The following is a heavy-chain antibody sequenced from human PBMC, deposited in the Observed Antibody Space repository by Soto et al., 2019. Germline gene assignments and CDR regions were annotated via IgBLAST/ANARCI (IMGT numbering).Heavy chain of an antibody. J-gene: IGHJ5*02. CDR3: AKDAYSGSYYWFDP. Sequence: GGSLRLSCAASGFTFSNYAMSWVRQAPGKGLEWVSAISGSGVNSFYADSVKGRFTISRDNSKNTLYLQMSSLRADDTAVYYCAKDAYSGSYYWFDPWGQGTLVTSPQ. D-gene: IGHD1-26*01. V-gene: IGHV3-23*01. CDR2: ISGSGVNS. CDR1: GFTFSNYA.